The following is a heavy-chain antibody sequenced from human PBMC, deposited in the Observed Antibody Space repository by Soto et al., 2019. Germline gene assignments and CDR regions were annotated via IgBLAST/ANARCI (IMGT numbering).Heavy chain of an antibody. Sequence: SVKVSCKASGCTFNNHAINWVRQAPGQGLEWMGGVSPIFGTSNYAQKFQGRVTITADESTITAYMELRSLSSEGTAVYYCVRGKMREMATFLSDKRFDYWGQGTLVTVSS. J-gene: IGHJ4*02. CDR3: VRGKMREMATFLSDKRFDY. CDR2: VSPIFGTS. CDR1: GCTFNNHA. V-gene: IGHV1-69*13. D-gene: IGHD3-3*02.